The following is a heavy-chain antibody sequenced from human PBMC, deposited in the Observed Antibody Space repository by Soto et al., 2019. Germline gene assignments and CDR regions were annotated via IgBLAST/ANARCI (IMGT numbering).Heavy chain of an antibody. CDR1: GFTFTSSA. D-gene: IGHD3-22*01. CDR3: AADRGDYYDSSGTFDY. Sequence: GASVKVSCKASGFTFTSSAVQWVRQARGQRLEWIGWIVVGSGNTNYAQKFQERVTITRDMSTSTAYMELSSLRSEDTAVYYCAADRGDYYDSSGTFDYWGQGTLVTVSS. V-gene: IGHV1-58*01. CDR2: IVVGSGNT. J-gene: IGHJ4*02.